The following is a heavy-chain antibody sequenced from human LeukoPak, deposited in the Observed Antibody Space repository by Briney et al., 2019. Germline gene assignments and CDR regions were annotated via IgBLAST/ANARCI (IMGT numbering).Heavy chain of an antibody. V-gene: IGHV4-30-2*01. Sequence: SQTLSLTCAVSGGSISSGGYSWSWIRQPPGKGLEWIGYIYHSGSTYYNPSLKSRVTISVDRSKNQFSLKLSSVTAADTAVYYCARDRYGDHTYFDYWGQGTLVTVSS. CDR2: IYHSGST. CDR3: ARDRYGDHTYFDY. CDR1: GGSISSGGYS. D-gene: IGHD4-17*01. J-gene: IGHJ4*02.